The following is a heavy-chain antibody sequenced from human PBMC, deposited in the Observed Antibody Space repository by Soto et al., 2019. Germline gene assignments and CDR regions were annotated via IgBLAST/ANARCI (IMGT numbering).Heavy chain of an antibody. J-gene: IGHJ4*02. CDR1: GFTFSSYW. CDR2: INSDGSST. V-gene: IGHV3-74*01. CDR3: ERDERSTSWTIDY. D-gene: IGHD2-2*01. Sequence: GWALTLSCAASGFTFSSYWMHWVRQAPGKGLVWVSRINSDGSSTSYADSVKGRFTISRDNAKNTLYLQMNSLRAEDTAVYYCERDERSTSWTIDYWGQGTLVTVSS.